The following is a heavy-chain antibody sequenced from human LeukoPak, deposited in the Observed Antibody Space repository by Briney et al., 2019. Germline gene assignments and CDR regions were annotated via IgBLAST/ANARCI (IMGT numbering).Heavy chain of an antibody. CDR1: GFTLSSYW. D-gene: IGHD7-27*01. V-gene: IGHV3-74*01. Sequence: GGSLGLSCAASGFTLSSYWMHWVRQAPGKGLVWVSRINSDGTGTNYADSVKGRFTISRDNAKNILYLQMNSLRAEDTAVYYCASVTVLGKRNAFDNWGRGTMVTVSS. J-gene: IGHJ3*02. CDR2: INSDGTGT. CDR3: ASVTVLGKRNAFDN.